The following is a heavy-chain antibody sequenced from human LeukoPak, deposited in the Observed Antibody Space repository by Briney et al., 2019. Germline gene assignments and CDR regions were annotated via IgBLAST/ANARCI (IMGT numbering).Heavy chain of an antibody. J-gene: IGHJ6*02. CDR2: IYYSGST. Sequence: SETLSLTCTVSGGSISSSSYYWGWIRQPPGKGLEWIGSIYYSGSTYYNPSLKSRVTISVDTSKNQFSLKLSSVTAADTAVYYCARRMVRGVVYYYYGMDVWGQGTTVTVSS. CDR1: GGSISSSSYY. D-gene: IGHD3-10*01. CDR3: ARRMVRGVVYYYYGMDV. V-gene: IGHV4-39*01.